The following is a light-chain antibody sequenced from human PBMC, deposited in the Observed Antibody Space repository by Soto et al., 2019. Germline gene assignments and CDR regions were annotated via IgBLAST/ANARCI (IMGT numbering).Light chain of an antibody. J-gene: IGKJ1*01. CDR2: GAS. CDR1: QSVSSSY. CDR3: QQVGTSPWT. Sequence: EIVLTQSPATLSLSPGERATLSCRASQSVSSSYLAWYQQKPGQAPRLLIYGASSRATGIPDRFSGSGSGTDFTLTISRLEPEDFAVYYCQQVGTSPWTFGQGTKVEIK. V-gene: IGKV3-20*01.